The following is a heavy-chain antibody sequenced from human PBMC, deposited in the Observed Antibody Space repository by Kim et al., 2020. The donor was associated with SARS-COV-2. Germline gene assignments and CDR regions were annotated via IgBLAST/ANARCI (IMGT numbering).Heavy chain of an antibody. CDR1: GFTFSSYA. CDR3: AKDVTITIFGVAPVNYYYDGMDV. CDR2: ISDSGGST. J-gene: IGHJ6*02. Sequence: GGSLRLSCAASGFTFSSYAMSWVRQAPGKGLEWVSAISDSGGSTYYADSVKGRFTISRDNSKNTLYLQMNSLRAEDTAVYYCAKDVTITIFGVAPVNYYYDGMDVWGQGTTVTVSS. D-gene: IGHD3-3*01. V-gene: IGHV3-23*01.